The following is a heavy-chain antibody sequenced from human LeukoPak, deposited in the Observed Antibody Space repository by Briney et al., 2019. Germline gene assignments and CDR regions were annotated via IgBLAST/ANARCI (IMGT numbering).Heavy chain of an antibody. CDR1: GGSIRSSNYY. V-gene: IGHV4-39*07. CDR2: IFYSGST. Sequence: SETLSLTCTVSGGSIRSSNYYWGWIRQPPGKGLEWIGSIFYSGSTYYNPSLKSRVTISVDTSKNQFSLKLGSVTAADTAVYYCARGGSSSWFPDYYYYYMDVWGKGTTVTVSS. J-gene: IGHJ6*03. D-gene: IGHD6-13*01. CDR3: ARGGSSSWFPDYYYYYMDV.